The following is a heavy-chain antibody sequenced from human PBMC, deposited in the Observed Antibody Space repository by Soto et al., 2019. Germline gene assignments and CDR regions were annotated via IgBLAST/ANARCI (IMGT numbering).Heavy chain of an antibody. CDR3: ARPEGGYGSGYSWFDP. V-gene: IGHV4-39*01. Sequence: SETLSLTCSVSGRSISEINSYWGWIRQTPGEGLEWIGTIHHTGSTYYNPSLKSRVIISLDTSRNQFSLKLSSVTAADTALYYCARPEGGYGSGYSWFDPWGQGTRVTVSS. D-gene: IGHD5-12*01. CDR2: IHHTGST. CDR1: GRSISEINSY. J-gene: IGHJ5*02.